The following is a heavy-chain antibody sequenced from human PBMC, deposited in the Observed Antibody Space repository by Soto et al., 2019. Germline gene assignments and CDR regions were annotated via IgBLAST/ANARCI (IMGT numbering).Heavy chain of an antibody. D-gene: IGHD3-22*01. CDR3: ARDIDYYDSSGYQDY. V-gene: IGHV3-48*03. CDR2: ISSSGNII. Sequence: EVQLVESGGGLLQPAGSLRLSCAASGFTFSSYEMNWVRQAPGKGMECVSHISSSGNIIHYADSVKGRFTISRDNAKNSLYLQMNSLRAEDTAVYYCARDIDYYDSSGYQDYWGQGTLVTVSS. J-gene: IGHJ4*02. CDR1: GFTFSSYE.